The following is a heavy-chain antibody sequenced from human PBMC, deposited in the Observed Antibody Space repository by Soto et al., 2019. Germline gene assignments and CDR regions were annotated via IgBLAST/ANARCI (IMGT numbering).Heavy chain of an antibody. CDR1: GGSFSGYY. CDR3: ATDYGDFSEYFQH. D-gene: IGHD4-17*01. CDR2: INHSGST. V-gene: IGHV4-34*01. Sequence: QVQLQQWGAGLLKPSETLSLTCAVYGGSFSGYYWSWIRQPPGKGLEWIGEINHSGSTNYNPSLKSRVTISVDTSNNQFSLKLSSVTAADTAVYYCATDYGDFSEYFQHWGQGTLVTVSS. J-gene: IGHJ1*01.